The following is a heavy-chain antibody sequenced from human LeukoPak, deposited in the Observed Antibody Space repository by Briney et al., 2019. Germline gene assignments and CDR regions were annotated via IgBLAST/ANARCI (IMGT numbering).Heavy chain of an antibody. D-gene: IGHD3-10*01. CDR1: GGSISSYH. CDR3: ERAYYYGSGSYAFGI. CDR2: IYYSGST. J-gene: IGHJ3*02. Sequence: SETLSLTCTVSGGSISSYHLSWIRQPLGKGLEWIGYIYYSGSTNHNPSLKSRVTISVDTSKNQFSLKLSSVTAADTAVYFCERAYYYGSGSYAFGIWGQGTMVTVSS. V-gene: IGHV4-59*01.